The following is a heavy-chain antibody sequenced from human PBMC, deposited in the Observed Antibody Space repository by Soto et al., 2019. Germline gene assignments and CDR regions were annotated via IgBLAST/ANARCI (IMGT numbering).Heavy chain of an antibody. CDR3: ARGGGAYAKDNWFDP. D-gene: IGHD2-8*01. J-gene: IGHJ5*02. Sequence: ASVKVSCKASGYTFTGYYMHWVRQAPGQGLEWMGWINPNSGGTNYAQKIQGRVTMTRDTSISTAYMELSRLRSDDTAVYYCARGGGAYAKDNWFDPWGQGTLVTVSS. V-gene: IGHV1-2*02. CDR2: INPNSGGT. CDR1: GYTFTGYY.